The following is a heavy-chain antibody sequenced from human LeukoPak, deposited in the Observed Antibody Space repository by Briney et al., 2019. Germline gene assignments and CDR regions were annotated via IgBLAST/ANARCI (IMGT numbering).Heavy chain of an antibody. CDR3: ASSFYGDPPNWFDP. CDR2: INHSGST. D-gene: IGHD4-17*01. Sequence: PSETLSLTCAVYGGSFSGYYWSWIRQPPGKGLEWIGEINHSGSTNYNPSLKSRVTISVDTSKNQFSLKLSSVTAADTAVYYCASSFYGDPPNWFDPWGQGTLVTVSS. V-gene: IGHV4-34*01. CDR1: GGSFSGYY. J-gene: IGHJ5*02.